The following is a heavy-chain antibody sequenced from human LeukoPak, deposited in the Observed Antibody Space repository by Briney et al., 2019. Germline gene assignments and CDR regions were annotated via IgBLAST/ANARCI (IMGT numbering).Heavy chain of an antibody. CDR2: IYYSGST. D-gene: IGHD6-13*01. J-gene: IGHJ4*02. Sequence: SETLSLTCTVSGGSISSYYLSWIRQPPGKGLEWIGYIYYSGSTNYNPSLKSRVTISVDTSKNQFSLKLSSVTAADTAVYYCARGSSSWYKRVFDYWGQGTLVTVSS. CDR3: ARGSSSWYKRVFDY. V-gene: IGHV4-59*01. CDR1: GGSISSYY.